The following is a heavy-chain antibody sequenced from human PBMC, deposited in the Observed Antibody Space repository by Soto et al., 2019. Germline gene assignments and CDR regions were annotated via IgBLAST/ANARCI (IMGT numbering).Heavy chain of an antibody. V-gene: IGHV4-4*02. CDR1: GLSISSDNW. D-gene: IGHD6-13*01. Sequence: QVQLQESGPGLVRPSGTVSLTCAXSGLSISSDNWWSWVRQPPGKGLEWIGEIHHSGSTNYNPSLKSRVTMSVVPSKDLFSLTLNSVTAADTAFYYCARDQGSHPGDWGQGTLVSVSS. J-gene: IGHJ4*02. CDR2: IHHSGST. CDR3: ARDQGSHPGD.